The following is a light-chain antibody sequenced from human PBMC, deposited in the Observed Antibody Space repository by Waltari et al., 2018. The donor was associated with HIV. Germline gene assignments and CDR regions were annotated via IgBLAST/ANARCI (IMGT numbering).Light chain of an antibody. Sequence: IRVTQSPLSLSASVGGRVIIACRASQNSGTYLNWYQQKPGNAPKLLIYTASTLQSGVPSRCSGGGVGADFTLTIHNLQPEDIATYYCQQTYSSRTFGQGTKGEIK. CDR2: TAS. CDR1: QNSGTY. V-gene: IGKV1-39*01. CDR3: QQTYSSRT. J-gene: IGKJ1*01.